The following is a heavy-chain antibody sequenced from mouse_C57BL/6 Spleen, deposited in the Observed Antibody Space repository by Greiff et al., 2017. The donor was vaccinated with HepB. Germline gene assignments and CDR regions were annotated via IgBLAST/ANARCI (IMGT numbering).Heavy chain of an antibody. J-gene: IGHJ3*01. Sequence: VKLMESGPGLVAPSQSLSITCTVSGFSLTSYAISWVRQPPGKGLEWLGVIWTGGGTNYKSALKSRLSISKDNSKSQVFLKMNSLQTDDTARYYCARNYDYDEAWFAYWGQGTLVTVSA. CDR2: IWTGGGT. CDR1: GFSLTSYA. CDR3: ARNYDYDEAWFAY. V-gene: IGHV2-9-1*01. D-gene: IGHD2-4*01.